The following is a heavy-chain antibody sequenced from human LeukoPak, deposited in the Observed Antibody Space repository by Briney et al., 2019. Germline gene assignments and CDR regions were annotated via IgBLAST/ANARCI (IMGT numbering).Heavy chain of an antibody. CDR1: GFTFTSSA. J-gene: IGHJ4*02. V-gene: IGHV1-58*02. CDR2: IVVGSGNT. D-gene: IGHD4-17*01. Sequence: GTSVKVSCKASGFTFTSSAMQWVRQARGQRLEWIGWIVVGSGNTNYAQKFQERVTITRDMSTSTAYMELSSLRSEDTAVYYCARDVPYGDYVRFDSDYFDYWGQGTLVTVSS. CDR3: ARDVPYGDYVRFDSDYFDY.